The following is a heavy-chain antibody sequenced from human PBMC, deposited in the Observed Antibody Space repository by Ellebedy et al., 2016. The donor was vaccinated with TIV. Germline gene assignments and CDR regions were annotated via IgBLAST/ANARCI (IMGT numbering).Heavy chain of an antibody. CDR2: IIPIFGTA. D-gene: IGHD3-10*01. J-gene: IGHJ4*02. V-gene: IGHV1-69*13. CDR1: GGTFSSYA. Sequence: SVKVSXXASGGTFSSYAISWVRQAPGQGLEWMGGIIPIFGTANYAQKFQGRVTITADESTSTAYMELSSLRSEDTAVYYCARGGSHSVSFDYWGQGTLVTVSS. CDR3: ARGGSHSVSFDY.